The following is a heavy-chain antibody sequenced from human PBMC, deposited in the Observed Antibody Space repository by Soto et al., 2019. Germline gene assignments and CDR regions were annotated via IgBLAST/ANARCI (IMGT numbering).Heavy chain of an antibody. CDR2: ISSSSSYI. CDR3: AREVSKYSGYDFDY. V-gene: IGHV3-21*01. CDR1: GFTFSSYS. D-gene: IGHD5-12*01. J-gene: IGHJ4*02. Sequence: EVQLVESGGGLVKPGGSLRLSCAASGFTFSSYSMNWVRQAPGKGLEWVSSISSSSSYIYYADSVKGRFTISRDNAKNSLYLQMNSLRAEDTAGYYCAREVSKYSGYDFDYWGQGTLVTVSS.